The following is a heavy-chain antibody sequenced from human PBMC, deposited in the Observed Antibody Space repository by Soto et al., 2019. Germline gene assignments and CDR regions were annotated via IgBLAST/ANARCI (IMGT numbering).Heavy chain of an antibody. J-gene: IGHJ4*02. CDR3: ARDYDSSVDY. Sequence: SETLALTCNVSGGSIGRSSYYWGWIRQPPGKGLEWIGSIYYSGSTYYNPSLKSRVTISVDTSKNQFSLKLSSVTAADTAVYYCARDYDSSVDYWGQGTLFTVS. V-gene: IGHV4-39*01. D-gene: IGHD3-22*01. CDR1: GGSIGRSSYY. CDR2: IYYSGST.